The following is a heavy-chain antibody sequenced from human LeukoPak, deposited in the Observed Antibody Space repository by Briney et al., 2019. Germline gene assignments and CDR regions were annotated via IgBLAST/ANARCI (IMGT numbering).Heavy chain of an antibody. J-gene: IGHJ4*02. V-gene: IGHV3-7*01. Sequence: GGSLRLSCAASGFTFSGRWMSWVRQAPGKGLEWVANIKRDGSDIYYVDSVKGRFIISRDNVKNSLSLQMNSLRAEDTAVYYCARVVPAAIEPDYWGQGTLVTASS. CDR1: GFTFSGRW. D-gene: IGHD2-2*01. CDR3: ARVVPAAIEPDY. CDR2: IKRDGSDI.